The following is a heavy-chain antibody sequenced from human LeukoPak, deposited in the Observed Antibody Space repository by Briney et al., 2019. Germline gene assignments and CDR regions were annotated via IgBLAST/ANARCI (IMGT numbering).Heavy chain of an antibody. D-gene: IGHD1-26*01. CDR1: GFTFSSYG. J-gene: IGHJ4*02. Sequence: PGGSLRLSCAASGFTFSSYGMHWVRQAPGKGLEWVAVIWYDGSNKYYADSVKGRFTISRDNSKNTLYLQMNSLRAEDTAVYYCARDRIVGAFDYWGQGILVTVSS. CDR3: ARDRIVGAFDY. V-gene: IGHV3-33*01. CDR2: IWYDGSNK.